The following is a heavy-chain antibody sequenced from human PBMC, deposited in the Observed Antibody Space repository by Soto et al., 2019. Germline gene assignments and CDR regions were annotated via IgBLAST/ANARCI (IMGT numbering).Heavy chain of an antibody. CDR2: IDPSDSYT. V-gene: IGHV5-10-1*01. D-gene: IGHD3-3*01. J-gene: IGHJ6*02. Sequence: GESLKISCKGSGYSFTSYWISWVRQMPGKGLEWMGRIDPSDSYTNYSPSFQGHVTISADKSISTAYLQWSSLKASDTDMYYCAIGDYDFWSGARNYYCYCGIHVWGRGTTVT. CDR3: AIGDYDFWSGARNYYCYCGIHV. CDR1: GYSFTSYW.